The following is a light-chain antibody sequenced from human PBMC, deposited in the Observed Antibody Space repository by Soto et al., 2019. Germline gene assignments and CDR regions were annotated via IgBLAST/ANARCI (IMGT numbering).Light chain of an antibody. J-gene: IGKJ1*01. Sequence: DIQVTQSPSTLSASVGDRVIITCRASQSISSWLAWYQQKPGKAPKALIYKASSLESGVPSRFSGSESGTEFPLTISSLQPDDFATYFCQQYNTFPWTFGQGTKVEVK. V-gene: IGKV1-5*03. CDR3: QQYNTFPWT. CDR1: QSISSW. CDR2: KAS.